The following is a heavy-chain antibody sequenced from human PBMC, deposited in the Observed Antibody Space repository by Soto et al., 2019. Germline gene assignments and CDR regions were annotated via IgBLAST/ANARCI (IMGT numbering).Heavy chain of an antibody. CDR1: CYSISNTIYS. Sequence: SENLSLTCSFFCYSISNTIYSWARVRQPPGKGLEWIGSISHRESPYYNASLKGRVTISVDTSKNQLSLELTSMTAADTAVYYCGRKSNAMASKPPDYWGQGTLVTVS. J-gene: IGHJ4*02. V-gene: IGHV4-39*01. D-gene: IGHD6-19*01. CDR3: GRKSNAMASKPPDY. CDR2: ISHRESP.